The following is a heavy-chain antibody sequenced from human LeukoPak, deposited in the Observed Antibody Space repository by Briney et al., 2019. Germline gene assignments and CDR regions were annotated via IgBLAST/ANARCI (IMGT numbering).Heavy chain of an antibody. CDR1: GGTFSSYA. CDR3: ARADYYDSSGYLLEVYYFDY. Sequence: SVKVSCKGSGGTFSSYAISWVGQAPGQGLEWMGGIIPIFGTTNYAQKFQGRVTITTDESTSTAYMELSSLRSEDTAVYYCARADYYDSSGYLLEVYYFDYWGQGTLVTVSS. D-gene: IGHD3-22*01. J-gene: IGHJ4*02. CDR2: IIPIFGTT. V-gene: IGHV1-69*05.